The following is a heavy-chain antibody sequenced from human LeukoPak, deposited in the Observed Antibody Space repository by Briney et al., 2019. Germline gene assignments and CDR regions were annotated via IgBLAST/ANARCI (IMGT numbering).Heavy chain of an antibody. CDR1: GFTFSSYA. CDR3: ARDGQLEDAFDI. Sequence: PGRSLRLSCAASGFTFSSYAMHWVRQAPGKGLEWVAVISYDGSNKYYADSVKGRFTISRDNSKNTLYPQMNSLRAEDTAVYYCARDGQLEDAFDIWGQGTMVTVSS. V-gene: IGHV3-30-3*01. D-gene: IGHD6-6*01. CDR2: ISYDGSNK. J-gene: IGHJ3*02.